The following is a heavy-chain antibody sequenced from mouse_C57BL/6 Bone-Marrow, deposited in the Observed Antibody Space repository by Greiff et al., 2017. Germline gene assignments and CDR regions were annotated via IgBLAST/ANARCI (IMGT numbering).Heavy chain of an antibody. V-gene: IGHV1-72*01. D-gene: IGHD2-5*01. J-gene: IGHJ1*03. Sequence: QSCKASGYTFTSYWMHWVKQRPGRGLEWIGRIDPNSGGTKYNEKFKSKATLTVDKPSSTAYMQLSSLTSEDSAVYYCARSGYSNFYWYFDVWGTGTTVTVSS. CDR3: ARSGYSNFYWYFDV. CDR2: IDPNSGGT. CDR1: GYTFTSYW.